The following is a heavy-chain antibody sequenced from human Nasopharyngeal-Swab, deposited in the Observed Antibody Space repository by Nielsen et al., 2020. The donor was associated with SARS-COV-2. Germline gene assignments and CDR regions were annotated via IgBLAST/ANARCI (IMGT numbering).Heavy chain of an antibody. CDR2: IKEDGSEK. Sequence: GESLKISCAGSGFTFTAYWMSWVRQAPGKGLEWVANIKEDGSEKYYVDSVKGRFTISRDNAKNSLSLQMSSLRVEDTAVYYCATARAYNYGPSFDYWGQGTLVTVSS. CDR1: GFTFTAYW. J-gene: IGHJ4*02. CDR3: ATARAYNYGPSFDY. V-gene: IGHV3-7*03. D-gene: IGHD5-18*01.